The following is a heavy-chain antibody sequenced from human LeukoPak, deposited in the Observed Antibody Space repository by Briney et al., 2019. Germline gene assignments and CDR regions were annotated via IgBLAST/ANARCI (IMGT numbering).Heavy chain of an antibody. J-gene: IGHJ6*02. CDR1: GYTFTSYG. CDR3: ARYCSGGSCYPTYDYYGMDV. CDR2: ISAYNGNT. V-gene: IGHV1-18*01. Sequence: ASVKVSCKASGYTFTSYGISWVRQAPGQGLEWMGWISAYNGNTNYAQKLQGRVTMTTDTSTSTAYMELRSLRSDDTAVYYCARYCSGGSCYPTYDYYGMDVWGQGTTVTVSS. D-gene: IGHD2-15*01.